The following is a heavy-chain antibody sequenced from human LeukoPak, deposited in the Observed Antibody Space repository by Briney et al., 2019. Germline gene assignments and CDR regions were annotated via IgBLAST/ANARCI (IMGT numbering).Heavy chain of an antibody. CDR2: ISGGGGTT. J-gene: IGHJ4*02. V-gene: IGHV3-23*01. D-gene: IGHD6-13*01. CDR3: AKGYSSSWTGFDY. Sequence: PGGSLRLSCAASGFTFSSYAMSWVRQAPGKGLEWVSGISGGGGTTYYADSVKGRFTISRDKSKNTLYLQMNSLRAEDTAIYYCAKGYSSSWTGFDYWGQGTLVTVSS. CDR1: GFTFSSYA.